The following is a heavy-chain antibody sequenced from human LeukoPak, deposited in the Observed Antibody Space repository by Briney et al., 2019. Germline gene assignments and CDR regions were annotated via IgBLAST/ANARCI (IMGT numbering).Heavy chain of an antibody. Sequence: PGRSLSLSCTASGFTFSSYAMTWVRQAPGKGLEWVSIINAGGGGTYYADSVKGRFTISRDNSKNTLYLQMNSLRADETALYYCATTAAARNLDYWGQGTLVTVSS. V-gene: IGHV3-23*01. J-gene: IGHJ4*02. CDR3: ATTAAARNLDY. CDR1: GFTFSSYA. D-gene: IGHD6-13*01. CDR2: INAGGGGT.